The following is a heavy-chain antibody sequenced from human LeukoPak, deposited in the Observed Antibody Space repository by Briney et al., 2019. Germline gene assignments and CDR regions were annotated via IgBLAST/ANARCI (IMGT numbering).Heavy chain of an antibody. D-gene: IGHD3-10*01. J-gene: IGHJ4*02. V-gene: IGHV3-43*01. CDR1: GFTFDDYT. Sequence: GGSLRLSCAASGFTFDDYTMQWVRQAPGKGLEWVSLISWDGGSTYYADSVKGRFTISRDNSKNSLYLQMNRLRTEDTALYYCAKGYGSGRWFPFDYWGQGTLVTVSS. CDR3: AKGYGSGRWFPFDY. CDR2: ISWDGGST.